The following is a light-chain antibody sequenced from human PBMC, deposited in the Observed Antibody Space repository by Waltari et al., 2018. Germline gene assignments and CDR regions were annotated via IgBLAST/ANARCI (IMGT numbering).Light chain of an antibody. Sequence: EIVMTQSPLSLPVTPGEPASVSCRSSQSLLHSNGYTFLDWYVQKPGQSPQLLIYMVSNRASGVPDRFSGSGSGTDFTLEINRVEAEDVGVYYCMQARQTPWTFGQGTKVEIK. J-gene: IGKJ1*01. CDR3: MQARQTPWT. V-gene: IGKV2-28*01. CDR2: MVS. CDR1: QSLLHSNGYTF.